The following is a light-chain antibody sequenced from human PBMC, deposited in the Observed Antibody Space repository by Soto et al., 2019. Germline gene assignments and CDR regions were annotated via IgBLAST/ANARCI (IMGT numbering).Light chain of an antibody. CDR2: EAS. CDR1: QDITND. V-gene: IGKV1-33*01. CDR3: QQYDNVPLT. J-gene: IGKJ4*01. Sequence: DIQMTQSPSSLSASVGDRVTITCQASQDITNDLNWYQQKPGKAPKVLIYEASNLKTGVPSRFSGSGSGTDFTFTIRSVQPEDIATYFCQQYDNVPLTFGGGTKVEIK.